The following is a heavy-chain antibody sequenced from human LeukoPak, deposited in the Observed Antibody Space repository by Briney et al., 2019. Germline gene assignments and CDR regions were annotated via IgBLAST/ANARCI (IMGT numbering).Heavy chain of an antibody. D-gene: IGHD3-10*01. CDR1: GYTFTSYG. J-gene: IGHJ6*02. CDR3: ARGLLWLGELSYGMDV. V-gene: IGHV1-18*01. CDR2: ISAYNGNT. Sequence: ASVKVSCKASGYTFTSYGISWVRQAPGQGLEWMGWISAYNGNTNYAQKFQGRVTMTRDTSISTAYMELSRLRSDDTAVYYCARGLLWLGELSYGMDVWGQGTTVTVSS.